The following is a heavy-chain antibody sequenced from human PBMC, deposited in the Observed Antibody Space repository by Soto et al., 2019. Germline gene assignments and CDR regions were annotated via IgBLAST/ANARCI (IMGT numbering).Heavy chain of an antibody. V-gene: IGHV4-59*01. CDR2: IYYSGST. J-gene: IGHJ5*02. CDR3: ARVPTAAKRAIWFDP. CDR1: GGSISSYY. D-gene: IGHD2-2*01. Sequence: SETLSLTCTVSGGSISSYYWSWIRQPPGKGLEWIGYIYYSGSTNYNPSLKSRVTISVDTSKNQFSLKLSSVTAADTAVYYCARVPTAAKRAIWFDPWGQGTLVTVSS.